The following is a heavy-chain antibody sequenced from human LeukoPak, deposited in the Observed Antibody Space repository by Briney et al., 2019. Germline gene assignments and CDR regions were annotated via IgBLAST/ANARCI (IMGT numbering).Heavy chain of an antibody. Sequence: ASVKVSCKASGYSFSIYGITWARQAPGQGLEYLGWISASDGTTDYTQKVQDRVTMTTDTSTSTAYLELRSLRSEDTAVYYCARCGAAVTTHFSHWGQGTLVTVSS. J-gene: IGHJ4*02. CDR3: ARCGAAVTTHFSH. CDR2: ISASDGTT. CDR1: GYSFSIYG. D-gene: IGHD4-17*01. V-gene: IGHV1-18*01.